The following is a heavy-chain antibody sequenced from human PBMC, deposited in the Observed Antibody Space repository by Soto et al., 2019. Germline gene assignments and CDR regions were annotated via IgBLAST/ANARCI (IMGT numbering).Heavy chain of an antibody. CDR3: AHAAFGEFVGSFGY. J-gene: IGHJ4*02. Sequence: QITLKESGPTLVKPTQTLTLTCIFSGFSLTTHAVGVGWIRQPPGKALEWLALVYWDDDKRYNIFLRSRLAITRDTSKNQVVLTMTNMDPGDTATYYCAHAAFGEFVGSFGYWGQGTLVTVSS. CDR1: GFSLTTHAVG. CDR2: VYWDDDK. V-gene: IGHV2-5*02. D-gene: IGHD3-10*01.